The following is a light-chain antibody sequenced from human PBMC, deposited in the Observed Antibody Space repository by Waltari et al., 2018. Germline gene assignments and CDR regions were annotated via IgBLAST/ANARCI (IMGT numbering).Light chain of an antibody. V-gene: IGLV8-61*01. CDR1: SCPLSATSF. CDR3: LLYMGSGIWV. CDR2: KTS. Sequence: QTMVTHEPSLSVYRGGIVTHTCSLGSCPLSATSFASWYQQSPGQTPRTLVYKTSIRSSGVPDRFSGSILGNKAALVITGAQADDESDYYCLLYMGSGIWVFGGGTKLTVL. J-gene: IGLJ3*02.